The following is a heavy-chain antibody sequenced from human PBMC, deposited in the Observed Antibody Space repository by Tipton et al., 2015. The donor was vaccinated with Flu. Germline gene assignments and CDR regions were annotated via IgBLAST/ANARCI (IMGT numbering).Heavy chain of an antibody. J-gene: IGHJ6*02. V-gene: IGHV3-20*04. D-gene: IGHD1-26*01. CDR3: ARQPESGSYYGYYYGMDV. CDR1: GFTFSAYW. Sequence: QLVQSGGGLVQPGGSLRLSCGASGFTFSAYWMSWVRQAPGKGLEWVSGINRNGGRTGYADSVKGRFTISRDNTKKSLYLQMNSLRVEDTALYYCARQPESGSYYGYYYGMDVWGQGTTVTVSS. CDR2: INRNGGRT.